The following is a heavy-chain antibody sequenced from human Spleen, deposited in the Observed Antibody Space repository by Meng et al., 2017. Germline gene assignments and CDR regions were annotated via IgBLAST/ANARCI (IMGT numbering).Heavy chain of an antibody. CDR3: ARGPSIYGDYNWFDS. Sequence: QVELVQSGAEVKKPGSSVKVSCKASGGTFSSYASSWVRQAPGQGLEWMGGIIPIFGTANYAQKFQGRVTITADRSTATAYMDLSSLRSEDTAIYYCARGPSIYGDYNWFDSWGQGTLVTVSS. D-gene: IGHD4-17*01. CDR1: GGTFSSYA. CDR2: IIPIFGTA. J-gene: IGHJ5*01. V-gene: IGHV1-69*06.